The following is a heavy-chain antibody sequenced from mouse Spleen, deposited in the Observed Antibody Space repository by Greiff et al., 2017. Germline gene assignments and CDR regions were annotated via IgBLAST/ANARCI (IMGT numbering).Heavy chain of an antibody. CDR3: ARRGTLYGSSPYYYAMDY. CDR2: ISSGGSYT. J-gene: IGHJ4*01. V-gene: IGHV5-9-1*01. D-gene: IGHD1-1*01. CDR1: GFTFSSYA. Sequence: EVKLVESGGGLVKPGGSLKLSCAASGFTFSSYAMSWVRQTPEKRLEWVATISSGGSYTYYPDSVKGRFTISRDNAKNTLYLQMSSLRSEDTAMYYCARRGTLYGSSPYYYAMDYWGQGTSVTVSS.